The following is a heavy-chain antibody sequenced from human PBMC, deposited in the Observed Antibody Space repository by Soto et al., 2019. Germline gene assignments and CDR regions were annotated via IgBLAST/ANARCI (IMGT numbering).Heavy chain of an antibody. Sequence: SQTLSLTCAISGDSVSSNSAAWNWIRQSPSRGLEWLGRTYYRSKWYNDYAVSVKSRITINPDTSKNQFSLQLNSVTPEDTAVYYCARGRVFEHSSGWYRVSFDYWGQGTLVTVSS. CDR1: GDSVSSNSAA. J-gene: IGHJ4*02. V-gene: IGHV6-1*01. D-gene: IGHD6-19*01. CDR3: ARGRVFEHSSGWYRVSFDY. CDR2: TYYRSKWYN.